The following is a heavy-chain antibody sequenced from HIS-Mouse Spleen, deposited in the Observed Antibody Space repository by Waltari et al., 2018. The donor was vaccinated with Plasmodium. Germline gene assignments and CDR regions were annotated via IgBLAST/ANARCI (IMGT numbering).Heavy chain of an antibody. V-gene: IGHV4-39*01. CDR1: GRSIRSSSYY. J-gene: IGHJ4*02. D-gene: IGHD1-26*01. CDR2: IYYSGST. Sequence: QLQLQESGPGLVKPSETLSLTCTVSGRSIRSSSYYWGWIRQPPGKGLEWIGSIYYSGSTYYNPSLKSRVTISVDTSKNQFSLKLSSVTAADTAVYYCARRGGSYYYFDYWGQGTLVTVSS. CDR3: ARRGGSYYYFDY.